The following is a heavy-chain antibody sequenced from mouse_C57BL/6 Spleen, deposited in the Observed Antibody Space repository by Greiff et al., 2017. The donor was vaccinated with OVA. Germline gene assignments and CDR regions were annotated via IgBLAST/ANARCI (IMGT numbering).Heavy chain of an antibody. V-gene: IGHV1-18*01. J-gene: IGHJ4*01. CDR2: INPNNGGT. Sequence: EVQLQQSGPELVKPGASVKIPCTASGYTFTDYNMDWVKQSPGKSLEWIGDINPNNGGTIYNQKFKGKATLTVDKSSSTAYMELRSLTSEDTAVYYCAIGIYYYGSSSKNAMDYWGQGTSVTVSA. CDR1: GYTFTDYN. CDR3: AIGIYYYGSSSKNAMDY. D-gene: IGHD1-1*01.